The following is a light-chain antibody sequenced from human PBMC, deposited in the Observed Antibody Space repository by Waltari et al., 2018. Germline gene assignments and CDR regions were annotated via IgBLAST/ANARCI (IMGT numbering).Light chain of an antibody. CDR3: VLYMGSGIS. CDR1: SGSVSTRHY. J-gene: IGLJ3*02. CDR2: STK. Sequence: QTVVTQEPSFSVSPGGTVTLTCGLSSGSVSTRHYPSWYQQTPGQAPRTLIYSTKSRSSGVPDRFSGSILGNKAALSITGAQAEDESDYYCVLYMGSGISFGGGTKLTVL. V-gene: IGLV8-61*01.